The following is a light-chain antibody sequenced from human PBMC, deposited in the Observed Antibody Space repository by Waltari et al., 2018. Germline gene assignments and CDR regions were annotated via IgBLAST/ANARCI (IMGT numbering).Light chain of an antibody. V-gene: IGKV3-20*01. J-gene: IGKJ2*01. CDR1: QSVSSSY. CDR3: QQYGTSQAT. Sequence: EIVLTQAPGTLSLSPGERATLSCRASQSVSSSYLAWYQQKPGQAPRLLIFGASSRAIGIPDRFSGSGSGTDFTLTISRLEPEDFAVYYCQQYGTSQATFGQGTKLEIK. CDR2: GAS.